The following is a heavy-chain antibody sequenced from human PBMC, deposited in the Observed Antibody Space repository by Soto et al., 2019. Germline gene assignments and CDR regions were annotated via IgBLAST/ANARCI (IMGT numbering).Heavy chain of an antibody. CDR1: GGSISSSSYY. J-gene: IGHJ5*02. CDR2: IYYSGST. Sequence: QLQLQESGPGLVKPSETLSLTCTASGGSISSSSYYWGWIRQPPGKGLEWIGSIYYSGSTYYNPSLKSRVTISVDTSKNQFSLKLSSVTAADTAVYYCARRAYDILTGPNWFDPWGQGTLVTVSS. D-gene: IGHD3-9*01. CDR3: ARRAYDILTGPNWFDP. V-gene: IGHV4-39*01.